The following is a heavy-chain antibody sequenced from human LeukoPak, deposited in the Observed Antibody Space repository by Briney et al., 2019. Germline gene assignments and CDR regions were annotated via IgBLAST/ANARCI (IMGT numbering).Heavy chain of an antibody. V-gene: IGHV3-21*01. Sequence: GGSLRLSCAASGFTFSSYSMNWVRQAPGKGLEWVSSISSSSSYIYYADSVKGRFTISRDNAKNSLYLQMNSLRAEDTAVYYCARADEGALFHYWGQGTLVTVSS. CDR2: ISSSSSYI. CDR3: ARADEGALFHY. J-gene: IGHJ4*02. CDR1: GFTFSSYS.